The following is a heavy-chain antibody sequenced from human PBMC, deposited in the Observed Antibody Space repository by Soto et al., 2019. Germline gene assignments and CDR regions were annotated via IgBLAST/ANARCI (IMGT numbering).Heavy chain of an antibody. Sequence: GGSLRLSCAASGFTFSSYWMSWVRQAPGKGLEWVANMKQDGSENYYVDSVKGRFTISRDNAKNSLYLQMNSLRAEDTAVYYCARDGEYCSGGSCSPGGYYYYGMDVWGEGTTVTVSS. CDR3: ARDGEYCSGGSCSPGGYYYYGMDV. D-gene: IGHD2-15*01. CDR2: MKQDGSEN. CDR1: GFTFSSYW. J-gene: IGHJ6*04. V-gene: IGHV3-7*01.